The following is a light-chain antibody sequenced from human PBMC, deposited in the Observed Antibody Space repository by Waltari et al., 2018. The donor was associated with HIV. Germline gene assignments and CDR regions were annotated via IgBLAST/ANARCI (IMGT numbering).Light chain of an antibody. CDR3: QAWDSSSGGV. CDR2: QDG. J-gene: IGLJ3*02. Sequence: SYDLTQPPSVSVSPGQTASIACSGDRLARRYVCWYQQKPGQSPVLVMFQDGKRPSGIPERFSGSNSGNTATLTISGTQAMDEADYYCQAWDSSSGGVFGGGTRLTVL. V-gene: IGLV3-1*01. CDR1: RLARRY.